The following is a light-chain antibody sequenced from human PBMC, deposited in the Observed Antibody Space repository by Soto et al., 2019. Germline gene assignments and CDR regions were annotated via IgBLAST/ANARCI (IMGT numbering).Light chain of an antibody. Sequence: QSALTQPPSASGSPGQSVTISCTGTSSDVGGYNYVSWYQQHPGKVPKLMIYEVSKRPSGVPDRFSGSKSGNTASLTVSGLQAEDEADYYCSSYAGSSHVFGTGTKLTVL. CDR3: SSYAGSSHV. V-gene: IGLV2-8*01. CDR2: EVS. CDR1: SSDVGGYNY. J-gene: IGLJ1*01.